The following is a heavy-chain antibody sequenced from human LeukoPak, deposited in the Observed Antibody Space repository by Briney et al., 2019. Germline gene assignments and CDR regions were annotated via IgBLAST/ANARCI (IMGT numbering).Heavy chain of an antibody. Sequence: WGSLRLSCAASGFTFSSYAMSWVRQAPGKGLEWVSAISGSGGSTYYADSVKGRFTISRDNSKNTLYLQMNSLRAEDTAVYYCAKDRGHYHDSSGYSPPDYWGQGTLVTVSS. D-gene: IGHD3-22*01. CDR2: ISGSGGST. CDR3: AKDRGHYHDSSGYSPPDY. J-gene: IGHJ4*02. V-gene: IGHV3-23*01. CDR1: GFTFSSYA.